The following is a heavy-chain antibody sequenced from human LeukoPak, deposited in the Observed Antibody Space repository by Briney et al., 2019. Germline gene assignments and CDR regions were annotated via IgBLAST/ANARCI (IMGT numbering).Heavy chain of an antibody. J-gene: IGHJ1*01. Sequence: VASVKVSCKVSGYTLTELSMHWVRQAPGKGLEWMGGFDPEDGETIHAQKFQGRVTMTEDTSTDTAYMELSSLRSEDTAVYYCATGDSSGYYPSVLQHWGQGTLVTVSS. V-gene: IGHV1-24*01. CDR2: FDPEDGET. CDR1: GYTLTELS. D-gene: IGHD3-22*01. CDR3: ATGDSSGYYPSVLQH.